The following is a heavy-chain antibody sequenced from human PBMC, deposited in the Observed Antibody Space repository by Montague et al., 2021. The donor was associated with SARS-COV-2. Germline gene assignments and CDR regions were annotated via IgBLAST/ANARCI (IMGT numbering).Heavy chain of an antibody. D-gene: IGHD4-23*01. CDR2: IDERGST. CDR3: ARDVRTSTWSIRGYGGNYYFDS. CDR1: GGSISTSHW. Sequence: SETLSLTCAVSGGSISTSHWWSWVRQPPGKGLEWIGGIDERGSTNYSPSLESRVTMSIDKSANQFSLKLASLTAADTAIYFCARDVRTSTWSIRGYGGNYYFDSWGQGTLVAVAS. J-gene: IGHJ4*02. V-gene: IGHV4-4*02.